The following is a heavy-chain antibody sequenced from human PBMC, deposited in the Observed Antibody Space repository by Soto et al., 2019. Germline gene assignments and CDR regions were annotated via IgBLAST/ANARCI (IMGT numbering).Heavy chain of an antibody. J-gene: IGHJ4*02. CDR3: ARAARYSSSWYFDY. V-gene: IGHV4-31*03. CDR1: GGSISSGGYY. CDR2: IYYSGST. Sequence: SETLSLTCTVSGGSISSGGYYWSWIRQHPGKGLEWIGYIYYSGSTYYNPSLKSRVTISVDTSKNQFSLKLSSVTAADTAVYYCARAARYSSSWYFDYWGQGTLVTVS. D-gene: IGHD6-13*01.